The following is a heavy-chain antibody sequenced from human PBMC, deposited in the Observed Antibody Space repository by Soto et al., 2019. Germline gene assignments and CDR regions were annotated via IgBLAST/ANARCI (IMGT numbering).Heavy chain of an antibody. CDR3: ARDLASYDSSGYGAFDI. J-gene: IGHJ3*02. D-gene: IGHD3-22*01. CDR2: ISYDGSKK. V-gene: IGHV3-30-3*01. CDR1: GFIFSSYA. Sequence: GGSLRLSCAASGFIFSSYAMNWVRQAPGNGLEWVALISYDGSKKYYADSVKGRFTISRDNSRDTLYLQMNSLRAEDTAVYYCARDLASYDSSGYGAFDIWGQGTMVTVSS.